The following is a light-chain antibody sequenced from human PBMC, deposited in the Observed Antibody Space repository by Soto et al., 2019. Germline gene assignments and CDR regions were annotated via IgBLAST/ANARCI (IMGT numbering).Light chain of an antibody. J-gene: IGLJ2*01. CDR2: DVR. CDR3: SSYTSSSTSVV. CDR1: SSDVGCYNY. V-gene: IGLV2-14*01. Sequence: QSALTQPASVSGSPGQSITISCTGTSSDVGCYNYVSWYQQHPGKAPKLMIYDVRNRPSGVSNRFSGSKSGNTASLTISGLQAEDEADYYCSSYTSSSTSVVFGGGTKLTVL.